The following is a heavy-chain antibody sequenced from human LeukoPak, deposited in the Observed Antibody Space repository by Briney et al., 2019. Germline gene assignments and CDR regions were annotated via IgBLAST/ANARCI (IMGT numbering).Heavy chain of an antibody. CDR3: AKSPDWGYSYGYLSPDY. V-gene: IGHV3-23*01. D-gene: IGHD5-18*01. CDR1: GFTYRRYA. J-gene: IGHJ4*02. CDR2: ISGSGDST. Sequence: GGSLRLSLPGSGFTYRRYAMNWVRPAPGKELAWVSSISGSGDSTYYADSVKGRFTISRDNSKNTLYLQMNSLRAEDTAVYYCAKSPDWGYSYGYLSPDYGGQGTLVTVSS.